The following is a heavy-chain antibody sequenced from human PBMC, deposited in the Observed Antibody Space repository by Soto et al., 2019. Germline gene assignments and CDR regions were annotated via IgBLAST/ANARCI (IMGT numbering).Heavy chain of an antibody. CDR2: ISSSGNTI. CDR1: GFSFSDYY. J-gene: IGHJ4*02. V-gene: IGHV3-11*01. Sequence: QVQLVESGGGLVKPGGSLRLSCAASGFSFSDYYMNWIRQTPGKGLEWVSYISSSGNTIYYADSVKGRFTISRDNAKNSLYLKMNSLRAEDTAVYYCARDRRSTARTQLDYWGQGTLVTVSS. D-gene: IGHD2-2*01. CDR3: ARDRRSTARTQLDY.